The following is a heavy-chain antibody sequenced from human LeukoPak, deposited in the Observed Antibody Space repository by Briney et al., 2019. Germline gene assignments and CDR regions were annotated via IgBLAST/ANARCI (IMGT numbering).Heavy chain of an antibody. Sequence: GGSLRLSCAASGFTFSSYAMHWVRQAPGKGLEWVAVISYDGSNKYYADSVKGRFTISRDNSKSTLYLQMNSLRAEDTAVYYCARSNIVVVPPSFDPWGQGTLVTVSS. J-gene: IGHJ5*02. D-gene: IGHD2-2*01. CDR3: ARSNIVVVPPSFDP. V-gene: IGHV3-30-3*01. CDR1: GFTFSSYA. CDR2: ISYDGSNK.